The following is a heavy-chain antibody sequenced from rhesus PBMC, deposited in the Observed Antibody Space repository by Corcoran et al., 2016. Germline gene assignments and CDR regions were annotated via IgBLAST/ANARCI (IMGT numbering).Heavy chain of an antibody. CDR2: IYGSGGGT. CDR1: GGSISDDYH. J-gene: IGHJ4*01. D-gene: IGHD4-29*01. CDR3: AREEAALSY. Sequence: QEQLQESGPGLVKPSETLYLTCAVSGGSISDDYHWSWIRKPPGKGLAWIGFIYGSGGGTNYNPSLKNRVTISIDTSKNQFSLKLSSVTAADTAVYYCAREEAALSYWGQGVLVTVSS. V-gene: IGHV4-106*01.